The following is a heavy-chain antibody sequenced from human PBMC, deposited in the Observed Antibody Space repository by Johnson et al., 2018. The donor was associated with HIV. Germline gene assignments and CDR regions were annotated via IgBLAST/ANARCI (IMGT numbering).Heavy chain of an antibody. CDR2: IFSVGDV. D-gene: IGHD6-13*01. V-gene: IGHV3-66*01. Sequence: VQLVESGGGLVQPGGSLRLSCAASGITVGTNYMSWVRQAPGKGLEWVSVIFSVGDVYYADSVKGRFTISRDNSKNTLYLQMNSLIAEDTAVYYCARGLDSGSSWFGAFDIWGQGTMVTVSS. CDR1: GITVGTNY. J-gene: IGHJ3*02. CDR3: ARGLDSGSSWFGAFDI.